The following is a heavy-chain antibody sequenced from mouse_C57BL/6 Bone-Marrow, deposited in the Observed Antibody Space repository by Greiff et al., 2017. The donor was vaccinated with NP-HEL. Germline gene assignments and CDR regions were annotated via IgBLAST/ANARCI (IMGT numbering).Heavy chain of an antibody. CDR3: ARNLVRYY. CDR1: GYTFTSYW. D-gene: IGHD2-12*01. J-gene: IGHJ2*01. Sequence: VQLQESGAELVKPGASVKLSCKASGYTFTSYWMHWVKQRPGQGLEWIGMIHPNSGSTNYNQKFKSKATLTVDKSSSTAYMQLSSLTSEDSAVYDCARNLVRYYWGQGTTLTVSS. CDR2: IHPNSGST. V-gene: IGHV1-64*01.